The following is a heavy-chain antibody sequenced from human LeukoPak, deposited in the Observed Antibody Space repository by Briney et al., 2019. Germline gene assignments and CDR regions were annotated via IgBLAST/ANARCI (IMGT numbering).Heavy chain of an antibody. V-gene: IGHV3-21*01. CDR3: ARDRGYFDN. CDR1: GFTFSIYS. CDR2: ITSSSNYI. J-gene: IGHJ4*02. Sequence: GGSLRLSCAASGFTFSIYSMNWVRQAPGKGLEWLSSITSSSNYINYADSVKGRFTISRDNVQNSLYLQMNSLRAEDTAMYYCARDRGYFDNWGQGTLVTVSS.